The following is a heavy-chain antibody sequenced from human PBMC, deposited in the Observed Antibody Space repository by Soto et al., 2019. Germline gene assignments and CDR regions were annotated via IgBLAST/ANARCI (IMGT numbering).Heavy chain of an antibody. V-gene: IGHV5-51*01. CDR1: GYNFTSYW. J-gene: IGHJ3*02. CDR3: ARGRSPYYYDSSGYVDAFDI. Sequence: GESLKIPCKGSGYNFTSYWNGWVPQIPGKGLEWMGIIYPGDSDNRYSPSFQGQVTIAGDKSISTAYLQWSSLKASDTGMYYCARGRSPYYYDSSGYVDAFDIWGQGTMVTVSS. D-gene: IGHD3-22*01. CDR2: IYPGDSDN.